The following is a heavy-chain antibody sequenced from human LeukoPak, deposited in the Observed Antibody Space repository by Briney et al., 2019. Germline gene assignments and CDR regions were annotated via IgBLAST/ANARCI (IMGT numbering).Heavy chain of an antibody. V-gene: IGHV1-18*01. D-gene: IGHD6-19*01. Sequence: ASVKVSWKASGYTFSSYGINWVRQAPGQGLEWMGWISAYNGNTNYAQKLQGRVTMTTDTSTSIAYMELRSLRSDDTAVYYCARTSGTAVDAHWGQGTLVTVSS. J-gene: IGHJ4*02. CDR1: GYTFSSYG. CDR2: ISAYNGNT. CDR3: ARTSGTAVDAH.